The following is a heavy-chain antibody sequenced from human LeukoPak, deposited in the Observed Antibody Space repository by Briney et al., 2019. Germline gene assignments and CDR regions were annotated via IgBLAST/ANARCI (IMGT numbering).Heavy chain of an antibody. CDR1: GFTFSSYS. D-gene: IGHD6-6*01. J-gene: IGHJ4*02. Sequence: GGSLRLSCAASGFTFSSYSMNWVRQAPGKGLEWVSSISSSSSYIYYADSVKGRFTISSDDAKNSLYLQMNSLRAEDTAVYYCARDHSSSSALDYWGQGTLVTVSS. CDR2: ISSSSSYI. CDR3: ARDHSSSSALDY. V-gene: IGHV3-21*01.